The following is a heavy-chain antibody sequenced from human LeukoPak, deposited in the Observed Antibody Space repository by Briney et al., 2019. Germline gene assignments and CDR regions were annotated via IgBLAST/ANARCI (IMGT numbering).Heavy chain of an antibody. Sequence: GGFLRLSCVASGFTSTDYFMSWVRQAPGKGLEWVASIKHNGGEKYYVDSVKGRFTISRDNAKNSLYLEMSSLRVEDTAVYYCARDRGWRSSGYYLYHFDYWGQGTLVTFAS. J-gene: IGHJ4*02. D-gene: IGHD3-22*01. CDR2: IKHNGGEK. CDR3: ARDRGWRSSGYYLYHFDY. CDR1: GFTSTDYF. V-gene: IGHV3-7*01.